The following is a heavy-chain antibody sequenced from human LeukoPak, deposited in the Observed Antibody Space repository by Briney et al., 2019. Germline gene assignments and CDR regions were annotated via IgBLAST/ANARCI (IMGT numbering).Heavy chain of an antibody. V-gene: IGHV3-30*04. CDR3: ARVGETGTVTMELDL. D-gene: IGHD1-7*01. Sequence: PGGSLRLSCVASGFPFADYSLHWVRQAPGKGLEWVALMSFDGSFENFADSVKGRFTISRDTARNTLYLHMGSLGVEDSAMYYCARVGETGTVTMELDLWGQGALVTVSS. CDR1: GFPFADYS. CDR2: MSFDGSFE. J-gene: IGHJ1*01.